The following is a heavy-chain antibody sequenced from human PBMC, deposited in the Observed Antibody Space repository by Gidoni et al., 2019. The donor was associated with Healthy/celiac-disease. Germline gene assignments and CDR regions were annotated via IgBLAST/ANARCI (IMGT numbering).Heavy chain of an antibody. J-gene: IGHJ6*02. CDR2: IYPGDSDT. CDR1: GYSFTSYW. V-gene: IGHV5-51*01. CDR3: ARDSSGYSGHYGMDV. Sequence: EVQLVQSGAEVKKPGESLKISCKGSGYSFTSYWSGWVRQMPGKGLDGMGIIYPGDSDTRYSPSFQGQVTISADKSISTAYLQWSSLKASDTAMYYCARDSSGYSGHYGMDVWGQGTTVTVSS. D-gene: IGHD3-22*01.